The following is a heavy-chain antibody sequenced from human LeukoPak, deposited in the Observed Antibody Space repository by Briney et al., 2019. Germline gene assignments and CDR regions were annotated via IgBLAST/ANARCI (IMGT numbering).Heavy chain of an antibody. CDR3: AGEWCVATASNYDYVWGSYRYVIDY. V-gene: IGHV6-1*01. J-gene: IGHJ4*02. CDR1: GDSVSSNSAA. D-gene: IGHD3-16*02. CDR2: TYYRSKWYN. Sequence: SQTLSLTCAISGDSVSSNSAAWNWIRQSPSRGLEWLGRTYYRSKWYNDYAVSVKSRITINPDTSKNQFSLQLNSVTPEDTAVYYCAGEWCVATASNYDYVWGSYRYVIDYWGQGTLVTVSS.